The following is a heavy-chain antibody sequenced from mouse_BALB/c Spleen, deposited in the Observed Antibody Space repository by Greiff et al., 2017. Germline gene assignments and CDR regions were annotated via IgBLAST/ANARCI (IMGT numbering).Heavy chain of an antibody. CDR2: IWAGGST. V-gene: IGHV2-9*02. Sequence: VHLVESGPGLVAPSQSLSITCTVSGFSLTSYGVHWVRQPPGKGLEWLGVIWAGGSTNYNSALMSRLSISKDNSKSQVFLKMNSLQTDDTAMYYCDRGGRPDWYFDVWGAGTTVTVSS. J-gene: IGHJ1*01. CDR1: GFSLTSYG. D-gene: IGHD3-3*01. CDR3: DRGGRPDWYFDV.